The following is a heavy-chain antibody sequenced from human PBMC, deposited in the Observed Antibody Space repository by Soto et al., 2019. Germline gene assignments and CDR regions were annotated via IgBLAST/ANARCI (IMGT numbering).Heavy chain of an antibody. Sequence: PAGSLRLSCSASGFTFSSYAMHWVRRAPGKGLEYVSGIRGNGDPPFYADSVKGRFTISRDNSKNTLYLQMSSLSADDTAVYYCVKSRGENSFDFFDWGQGALVTVSS. J-gene: IGHJ4*02. CDR2: IRGNGDPP. CDR3: VKSRGENSFDFFD. V-gene: IGHV3-64D*06. CDR1: GFTFSSYA. D-gene: IGHD2-15*01.